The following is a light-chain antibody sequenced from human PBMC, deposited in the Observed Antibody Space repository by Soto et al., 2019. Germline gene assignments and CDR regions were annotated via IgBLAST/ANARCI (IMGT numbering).Light chain of an antibody. CDR3: SAYTVSRTYV. CDR2: NVY. J-gene: IGLJ1*01. Sequence: QSALTQPRSVSGSPGQSVTISCTGASGDVGGYNFVSWHQQHPGKAPKLMIYNVYDRPSGISYRFSGSKSGNTASLTISGLQGEDEADYYCSAYTVSRTYVFGTGTKLTVL. CDR1: SGDVGGYNF. V-gene: IGLV2-11*01.